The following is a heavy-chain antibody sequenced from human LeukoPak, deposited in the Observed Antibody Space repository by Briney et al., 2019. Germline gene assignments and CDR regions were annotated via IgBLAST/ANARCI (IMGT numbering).Heavy chain of an antibody. Sequence: ASVTVSCTPSGYSFTEYYMHWVRQAPGQGLEWMGWINPNSGGTSSAQKFQGRVTMTRDTSITTVYMEVSWLTSDDTAIYYCARADRLHGGPYLIGPWGQGTLVTVSS. V-gene: IGHV1-2*02. CDR1: GYSFTEYY. CDR3: ARADRLHGGPYLIGP. CDR2: INPNSGGT. J-gene: IGHJ5*02. D-gene: IGHD2-21*01.